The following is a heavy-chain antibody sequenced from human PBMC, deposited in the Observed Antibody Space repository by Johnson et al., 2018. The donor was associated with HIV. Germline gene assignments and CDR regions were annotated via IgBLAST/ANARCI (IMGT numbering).Heavy chain of an antibody. J-gene: IGHJ3*02. D-gene: IGHD1-26*01. CDR1: GFTFSSYA. Sequence: QVQLVESGGGVVQPGRSMRLSCAASGFTFSSYAMHWVRQAPGKGLEWVAVISYDGSNKYYADSVKGPFTISRDNSKNTLDLQMNSLRAEDTAVYYCAKVWAGRAFDIWGQGTMVTVSS. CDR2: ISYDGSNK. CDR3: AKVWAGRAFDI. V-gene: IGHV3-30-3*01.